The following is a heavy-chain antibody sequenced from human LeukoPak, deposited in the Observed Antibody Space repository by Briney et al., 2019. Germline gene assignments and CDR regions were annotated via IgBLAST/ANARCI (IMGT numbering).Heavy chain of an antibody. D-gene: IGHD3-9*01. V-gene: IGHV1-2*02. J-gene: IGHJ4*02. CDR3: ARVWIPYYDILTGYYASENYFDY. CDR1: GYTFTGYY. CDR2: INPNSGGT. Sequence: ASVKVSCKASGYTFTGYYMHWVRQAPGQELEWMGWINPNSGGTNYAQKFQGRVTMTRDTSISTAYMELSRLRSDDTAVYYCARVWIPYYDILTGYYASENYFDYWGQGTLVTVSS.